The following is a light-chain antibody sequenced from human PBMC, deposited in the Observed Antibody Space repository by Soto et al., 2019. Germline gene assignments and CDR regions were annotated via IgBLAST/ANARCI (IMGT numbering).Light chain of an antibody. Sequence: QPVLTQPPSVSGAPGQRVTISCTGSSSNIGAAYDVHWYQQVPGSAPKLLISGNNNRPSGVPDRFSGSKSGTSASLAITGLQAEDEADYYCQSYDNTLGGHEVFGGGTKLTVL. CDR1: SSNIGAAYD. J-gene: IGLJ2*01. V-gene: IGLV1-40*01. CDR2: GNN. CDR3: QSYDNTLGGHEV.